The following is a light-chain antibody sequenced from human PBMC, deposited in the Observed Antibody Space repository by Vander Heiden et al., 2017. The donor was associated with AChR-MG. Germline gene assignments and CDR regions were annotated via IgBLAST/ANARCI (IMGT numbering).Light chain of an antibody. CDR2: CAS. CDR3: QQYNIWPPLT. V-gene: IGKV3-15*01. CDR1: QSVNSN. J-gene: IGKJ4*01. Sequence: ELVMTQSPATLSVSTGERATLSCRASQSVNSNLAWYQQKPGQAHRLLIYCASTTATGIPARFIGIGSGTEFTLTISSLQSEDFAFYYCQQYNIWPPLTFGGGTKVEIK.